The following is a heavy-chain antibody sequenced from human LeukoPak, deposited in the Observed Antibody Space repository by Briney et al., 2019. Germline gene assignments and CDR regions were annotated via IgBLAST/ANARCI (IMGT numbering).Heavy chain of an antibody. J-gene: IGHJ6*03. CDR3: ARGHPWLRRGQSYYMDV. V-gene: IGHV3-13*01. Sequence: GGSLRLSCAASGFTFSSYDMHWVRQTTGKGLEWVSAIGTAGDTYYPGSVKGRFTISRENAKNYLYLQMNSLRDGDTAVYFCARGHPWLRRGQSYYMDVWGKGTTVTISS. D-gene: IGHD5-12*01. CDR1: GFTFSSYD. CDR2: IGTAGDT.